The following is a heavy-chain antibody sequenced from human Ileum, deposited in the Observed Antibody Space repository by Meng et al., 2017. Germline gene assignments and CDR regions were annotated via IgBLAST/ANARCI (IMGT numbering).Heavy chain of an antibody. CDR1: VGSISSSCY. Sequence: QLQESGPGLVEPPRALSLTCTVSVGSISSSCYWSWVRQSPGKGLEWIGQIYLAGSPNYNPSLESRVTISVDKSKNQFSLRLTSVTAADTAIFYCVRHGGKYFDSWGQGTLVTVSS. J-gene: IGHJ4*02. V-gene: IGHV4-4*03. CDR3: VRHGGKYFDS. CDR2: IYLAGSP. D-gene: IGHD2-15*01.